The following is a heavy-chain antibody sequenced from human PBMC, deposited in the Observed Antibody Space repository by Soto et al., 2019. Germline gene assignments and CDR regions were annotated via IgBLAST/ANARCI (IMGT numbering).Heavy chain of an antibody. CDR2: INPNSGGT. Sequence: ASVKVSCKASGYTFTGYYMHWVRQAPGQGLEWVGWINPNSGGTNYAQKFQGRVTMTRDTSISTAYMELSRLRSDDTAVYYCARSPHYDPPFDYWGQGTLVTVSS. CDR3: ARSPHYDPPFDY. CDR1: GYTFTGYY. V-gene: IGHV1-2*02. D-gene: IGHD3-22*01. J-gene: IGHJ4*02.